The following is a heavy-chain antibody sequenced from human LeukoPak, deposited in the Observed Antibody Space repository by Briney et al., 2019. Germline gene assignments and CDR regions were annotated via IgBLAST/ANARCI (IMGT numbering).Heavy chain of an antibody. CDR3: ARGGGNDAFDI. J-gene: IGHJ3*02. V-gene: IGHV3-33*08. Sequence: PGRSLRLSCAASGFTFSNYGMHCVRQAPGKGREWVAVIWYDGSNKYYADSVKGRFTISRDNSKNTLYLQMNSVRAEDTAVYYCARGGGNDAFDIWGQGTMVTVSS. CDR2: IWYDGSNK. CDR1: GFTFSNYG. D-gene: IGHD3-16*01.